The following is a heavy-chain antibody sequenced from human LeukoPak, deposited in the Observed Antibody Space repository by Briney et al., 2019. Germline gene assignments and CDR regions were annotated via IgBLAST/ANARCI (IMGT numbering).Heavy chain of an antibody. CDR3: AKPMTPEAFDI. Sequence: GGSLRLSCAASGFTFRSSAMSWVRQAPGKGLEWVSAISDNGGRAYYADPVRGRFTISRDNSRSTLYLQMNSLRAEDTAEYYCAKPMTPEAFDIWGQGTMVTVSS. CDR1: GFTFRSSA. J-gene: IGHJ3*02. V-gene: IGHV3-23*01. CDR2: ISDNGGRA. D-gene: IGHD1-14*01.